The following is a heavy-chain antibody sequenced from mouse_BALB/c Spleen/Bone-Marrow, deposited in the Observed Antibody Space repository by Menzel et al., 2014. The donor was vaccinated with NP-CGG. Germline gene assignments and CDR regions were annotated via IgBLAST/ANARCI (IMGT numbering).Heavy chain of an antibody. J-gene: IGHJ2*01. CDR3: ARGYYDYDLDY. V-gene: IGHV14-3*02. CDR1: GFNIKDTY. CDR2: IDPADGNT. Sequence: EVQLQQSGAELVKPGASVKLSCTASGFNIKDTYMHWVKQRPEQGLEWIGRIDPADGNTKYDPKFQGKVTITADTSSNTAYLQLSSLTSEDTAVYYCARGYYDYDLDYWGQGTTLTVSS. D-gene: IGHD2-4*01.